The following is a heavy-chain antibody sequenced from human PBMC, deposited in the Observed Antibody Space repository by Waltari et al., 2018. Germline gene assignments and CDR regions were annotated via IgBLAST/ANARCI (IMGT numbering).Heavy chain of an antibody. Sequence: QVQLQESGPGLVKPSETLSLTCTVSGGSISSYYWSWIRQPPGKGLEWIGYIYYSGSTNYSPSLKSRVTISVETSKNQFSLKLSSVTAADTAVYYCARGLPAAAGLEYWGQGTLVTVSS. CDR3: ARGLPAAAGLEY. D-gene: IGHD6-13*01. CDR2: IYYSGST. J-gene: IGHJ4*02. V-gene: IGHV4-59*01. CDR1: GGSISSYY.